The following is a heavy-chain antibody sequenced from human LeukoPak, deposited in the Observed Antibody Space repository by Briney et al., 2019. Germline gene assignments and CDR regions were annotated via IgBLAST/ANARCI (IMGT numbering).Heavy chain of an antibody. CDR3: ASEIVVVPAAREYYFDY. Sequence: SETLSLTCAVSGGSISSGGYSWSWIRQPPGKGLEWIGEINHSGSTNYNPSLKSRVTISVDTSKNQFSLKLSSVTAADTAVYYCASEIVVVPAAREYYFDYWGQGTLVTVSS. V-gene: IGHV4-30-2*01. J-gene: IGHJ4*02. D-gene: IGHD2-2*01. CDR2: INHSGST. CDR1: GGSISSGGYS.